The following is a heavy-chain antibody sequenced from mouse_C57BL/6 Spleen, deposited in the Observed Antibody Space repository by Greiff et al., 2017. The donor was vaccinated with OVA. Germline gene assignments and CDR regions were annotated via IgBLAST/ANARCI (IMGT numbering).Heavy chain of an antibody. D-gene: IGHD1-1*01. V-gene: IGHV1-72*01. Sequence: QVQLQQPGAELVKPGASVKLSCKASGYTFTSYWMHWVKQRPGRGLEWIGRIDPYSGGTKYNQKFKSKATLTVDKPSSTAYMQLSSLTSEDSAVYYCARAPGYYGSSYGFDFWGQGTTLTVSS. CDR2: IDPYSGGT. J-gene: IGHJ2*01. CDR1: GYTFTSYW. CDR3: ARAPGYYGSSYGFDF.